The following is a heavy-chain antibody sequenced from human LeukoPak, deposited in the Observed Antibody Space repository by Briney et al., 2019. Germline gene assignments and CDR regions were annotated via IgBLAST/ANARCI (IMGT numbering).Heavy chain of an antibody. J-gene: IGHJ3*02. CDR1: GGSISSYY. CDR3: AKNWRDIVLGDAFDI. D-gene: IGHD2-8*01. V-gene: IGHV4-59*01. Sequence: SETLSLTCTVSGGSISSYYWSWIRQPPGKGLEWIGYIYYSGSTNYNPSLKSRVTISVDTSKNQFSLKLSSVTAADTAVYYCAKNWRDIVLGDAFDIWGQGTMVTVSS. CDR2: IYYSGST.